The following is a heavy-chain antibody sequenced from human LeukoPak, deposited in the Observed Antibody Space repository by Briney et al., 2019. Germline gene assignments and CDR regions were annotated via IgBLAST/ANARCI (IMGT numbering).Heavy chain of an antibody. CDR1: GFTFSSYA. Sequence: GGSLRLSCAASGFTFSSYAMSWVRQAPGKGLEWVSAISGSGGSTYYADSVKGRFTISRDNSKSTLYLQMNSLRAEDTAVYYCAKGDRDIVVVPAAINFDYWGQGTLVTVSS. CDR2: ISGSGGST. CDR3: AKGDRDIVVVPAAINFDY. D-gene: IGHD2-2*01. V-gene: IGHV3-23*01. J-gene: IGHJ4*02.